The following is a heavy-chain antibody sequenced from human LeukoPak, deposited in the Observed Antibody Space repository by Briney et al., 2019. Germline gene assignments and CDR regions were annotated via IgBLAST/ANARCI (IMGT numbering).Heavy chain of an antibody. CDR2: ISSSSSYI. CDR1: GFTFSSYS. CDR3: ARAKRGLEWFGPFDY. J-gene: IGHJ4*02. Sequence: PGGSLRLSCAASGFTFSSYSMNWVRQAPGKGLEWVLSISSSSSYIYYADSVKGRFTISRDNAKNSLYLQMNSLRAEDTAVYYCARAKRGLEWFGPFDYWGQGTLVTVSS. D-gene: IGHD3-3*01. V-gene: IGHV3-21*01.